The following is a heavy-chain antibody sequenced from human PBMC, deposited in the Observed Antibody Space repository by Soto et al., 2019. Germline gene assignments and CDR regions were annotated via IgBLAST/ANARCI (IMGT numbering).Heavy chain of an antibody. V-gene: IGHV3-15*01. D-gene: IGHD3-3*01. J-gene: IGHJ6*03. Sequence: GGSLRLSCAASGFTFRNAWMSWVRQAPGKGLEWVGRIKSKSDGGTTDYAAPVKGRFSISRDDSKNTLYLQMNSLKTEDTAVYYCTTKEGNFWSGNNDYYYYYYMDVWGKGTTVTVSS. CDR3: TTKEGNFWSGNNDYYYYYYMDV. CDR2: IKSKSDGGTT. CDR1: GFTFRNAW.